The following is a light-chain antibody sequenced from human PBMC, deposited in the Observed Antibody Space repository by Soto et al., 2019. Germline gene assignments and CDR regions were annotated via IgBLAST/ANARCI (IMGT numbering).Light chain of an antibody. CDR1: SSDVGAYKY. V-gene: IGLV2-11*01. J-gene: IGLJ2*01. Sequence: QSALTQPRSVSGSPGQSVTISCTGTSSDVGAYKYVSWYQHHPGKVPELIIYDVTERPSGVPDRFSGSKSGNTASLTISGLQTEDEADYYCCSYAGSYTVIFGGGTKLTVL. CDR2: DVT. CDR3: CSYAGSYTVI.